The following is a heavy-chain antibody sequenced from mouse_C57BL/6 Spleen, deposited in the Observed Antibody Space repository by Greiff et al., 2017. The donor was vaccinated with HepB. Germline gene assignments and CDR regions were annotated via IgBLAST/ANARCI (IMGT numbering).Heavy chain of an antibody. V-gene: IGHV1-18*01. J-gene: IGHJ4*01. Sequence: VQLQQSGPELVKPGASVKIPCKASGYTFTDYNMDWVKQSHGKSLEWIGDINPNNGGTIYNQKFKGKATLTVDKSSSTAYMEHRSLTSEDTAVYYCATTSVATGAMDYWGQGTSVTVSS. D-gene: IGHD1-1*01. CDR2: INPNNGGT. CDR1: GYTFTDYN. CDR3: ATTSVATGAMDY.